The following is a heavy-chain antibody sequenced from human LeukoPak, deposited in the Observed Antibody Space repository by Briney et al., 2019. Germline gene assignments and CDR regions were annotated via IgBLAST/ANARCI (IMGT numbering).Heavy chain of an antibody. CDR2: MNSDGSTT. Sequence: PGGSLRLSCAASGFTFSSYWMHWVRQAPGKGLVWLSRMNSDGSTTNYADSVKGRFTISRDNARNTLYLQMKSLRVEDTAMYFCARDYDYFWGGYRYPFDYWGQGTLVTVSS. J-gene: IGHJ4*02. V-gene: IGHV3-74*01. D-gene: IGHD3-16*02. CDR3: ARDYDYFWGGYRYPFDY. CDR1: GFTFSSYW.